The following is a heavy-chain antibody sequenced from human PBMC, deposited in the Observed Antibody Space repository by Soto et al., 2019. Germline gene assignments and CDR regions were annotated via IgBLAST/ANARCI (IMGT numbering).Heavy chain of an antibody. CDR2: INPSGST. CDR3: AREACVAICGGLSYYGTDV. Sequence: GASVKVSCKASGYTFTNYYIHWVRQAPGQGLEWMGIINPSGSTTYAQKFQGRVTLTRDTSTSTVYMELSRLRSEDAAVYYCAREACVAICGGLSYYGTDVPGQATTVTVSS. V-gene: IGHV1-46*01. CDR1: GYTFTNYY. J-gene: IGHJ6*02. D-gene: IGHD3-3*02.